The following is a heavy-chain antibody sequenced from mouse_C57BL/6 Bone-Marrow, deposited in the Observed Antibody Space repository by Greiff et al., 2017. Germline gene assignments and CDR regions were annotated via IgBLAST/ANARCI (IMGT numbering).Heavy chain of an antibody. D-gene: IGHD1-1*01. V-gene: IGHV1-53*01. CDR1: GYTFTSYW. Sequence: QVQLQQPGTELVKPGASVKLSCKASGYTFTSYWMPWVKQRPGQGLEWIGNINPSNGGTNYNEKFKSKATLTVDKSSSTAYMQLSSLTSEDSAVXYCARQLRYYAMDYWGQGTSVTVSS. CDR3: ARQLRYYAMDY. J-gene: IGHJ4*01. CDR2: INPSNGGT.